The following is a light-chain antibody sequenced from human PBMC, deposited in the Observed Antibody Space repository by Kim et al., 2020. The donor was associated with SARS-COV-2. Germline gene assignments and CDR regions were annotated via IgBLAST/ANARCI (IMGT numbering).Light chain of an antibody. CDR3: AAWDDSLDGAV. J-gene: IGLJ3*02. Sequence: GQSFTISCSGSSSNIGSNAVNWYQHFPGTAPKLLIYSNNQRPSGVPDRVSGSKSGTSASLAISGLQSEDEADYYCAAWDDSLDGAVFGGGTQLTVL. V-gene: IGLV1-44*01. CDR1: SSNIGSNA. CDR2: SNN.